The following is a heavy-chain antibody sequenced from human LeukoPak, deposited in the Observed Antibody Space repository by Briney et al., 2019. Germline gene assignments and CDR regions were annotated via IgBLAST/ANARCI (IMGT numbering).Heavy chain of an antibody. D-gene: IGHD3-3*01. CDR2: FDPEDGET. J-gene: IGHJ5*02. CDR1: GYTLTELS. V-gene: IGHV1-24*01. CDR3: AKGNALRGQITIFGVGRRNWFDP. Sequence: VASVKVSCKVSGYTLTELSMHWVRQAPGKGLEWMGGFDPEDGETIYAQKFQGRVTMTEDTSTDTAYMELSSLRSEDTAVYYCAKGNALRGQITIFGVGRRNWFDPWGQGTLVTVSS.